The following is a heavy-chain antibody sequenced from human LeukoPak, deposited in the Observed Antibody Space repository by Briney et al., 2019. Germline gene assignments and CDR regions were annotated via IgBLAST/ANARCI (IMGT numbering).Heavy chain of an antibody. CDR3: AKDMNTVTTTFDY. J-gene: IGHJ4*02. Sequence: GGSLRLSCAASGSTFSSHLMHWVRQAPGKGLVWVSRISSDGTYTNYADSVKGRSTISRDNSESTLYLQMNSLRAEDTAVYYCAKDMNTVTTTFDYWGQGTLVTVSS. CDR2: ISSDGTYT. CDR1: GSTFSSHL. V-gene: IGHV3-74*01. D-gene: IGHD4-17*01.